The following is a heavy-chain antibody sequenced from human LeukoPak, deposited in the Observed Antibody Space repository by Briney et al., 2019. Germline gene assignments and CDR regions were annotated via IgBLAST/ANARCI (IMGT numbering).Heavy chain of an antibody. CDR2: ISWNSGSI. Sequence: GRSLRLSCAASGFTFDDYAMHWVRQAPGKGLEWVSGISWNSGSIGYADSVKGRFTISRDNAKNSLYLQINSLRAEDTAVYYCARGSEWDLPVCDCWGQGTLVTVSS. CDR3: ARGSEWDLPVCDC. D-gene: IGHD1-26*01. J-gene: IGHJ4*02. V-gene: IGHV3-9*01. CDR1: GFTFDDYA.